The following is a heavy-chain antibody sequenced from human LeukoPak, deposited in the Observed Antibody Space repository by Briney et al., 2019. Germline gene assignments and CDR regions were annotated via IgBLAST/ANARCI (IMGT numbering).Heavy chain of an antibody. CDR2: IWYDGSNK. V-gene: IGHV3-33*01. J-gene: IGHJ3*02. CDR1: GFIFSSYG. D-gene: IGHD4-17*01. Sequence: GRSLRLSCAASGFIFSSYGMHWVRQAPGKGLEWVAVIWYDGSNKYYADSVKGRSTISRDNIKNTLYLQMNSLRAEDTAVYYCAGASINGDELGAFDIWGQGTMVTVSS. CDR3: AGASINGDELGAFDI.